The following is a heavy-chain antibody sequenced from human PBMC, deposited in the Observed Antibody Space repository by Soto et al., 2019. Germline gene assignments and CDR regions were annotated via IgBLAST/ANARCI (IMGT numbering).Heavy chain of an antibody. CDR2: INPNSGGT. D-gene: IGHD3-16*02. CDR1: GYTFTGYY. J-gene: IGHJ3*02. CDR3: ARGASYDYVWGSYPQGAFDI. Sequence: ASVKVSCKASGYTFTGYYMHWVRQAPGQGLEWMGWINPNSGGTNYAQKFQGWVTMTRDTSISTAYMELSRLRSDDTAVYYCARGASYDYVWGSYPQGAFDIWGRGTMVTVSS. V-gene: IGHV1-2*04.